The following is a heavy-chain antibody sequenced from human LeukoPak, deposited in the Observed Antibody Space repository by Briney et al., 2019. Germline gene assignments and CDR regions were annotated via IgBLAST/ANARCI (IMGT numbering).Heavy chain of an antibody. J-gene: IGHJ6*02. V-gene: IGHV4-4*07. CDR2: IYTSGST. Sequence: SETLSLTCTVSGGSTSSYYWSWIRQPAGKGLEWIGRIYTSGSTNYNPSLKGRVTMSVDTSKNQFSLKLSSVTAADTAVYYCARSTAYSWNYPYYYYGMDVWGQGTTVTVSS. CDR3: ARSTAYSWNYPYYYYGMDV. CDR1: GGSTSSYY. D-gene: IGHD1-7*01.